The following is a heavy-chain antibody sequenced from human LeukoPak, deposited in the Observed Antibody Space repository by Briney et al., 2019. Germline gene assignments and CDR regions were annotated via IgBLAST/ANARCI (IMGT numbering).Heavy chain of an antibody. CDR1: GYTFTSYG. CDR2: IIPIFGTA. D-gene: IGHD6-19*01. CDR3: ARAYSRGWYLFNGPFDY. Sequence: GASVKVSCKASGYTFTSYGISWVRQAPGQGLEWMGGIIPIFGTANYAQKFQGRVTITTDESTSTAYMELSSLRSEDTAVYYCARAYSRGWYLFNGPFDYWGQGTLVTVSS. J-gene: IGHJ4*02. V-gene: IGHV1-69*05.